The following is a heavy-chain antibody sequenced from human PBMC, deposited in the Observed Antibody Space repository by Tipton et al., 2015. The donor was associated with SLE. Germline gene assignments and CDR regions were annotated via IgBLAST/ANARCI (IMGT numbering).Heavy chain of an antibody. Sequence: TLSLTCAVSGGSISSGGYSWSWIRQPPGKGLEWIGEINHSGSTNYNPSLKSRVTISVDTSKNQFSLKLSSVTAADTAVYYCARGRFLEWSTSFDYWGQGTLVTVSS. V-gene: IGHV4-30-2*01. CDR1: GGSISSGGYS. CDR3: ARGRFLEWSTSFDY. CDR2: INHSGST. J-gene: IGHJ4*02. D-gene: IGHD3-3*01.